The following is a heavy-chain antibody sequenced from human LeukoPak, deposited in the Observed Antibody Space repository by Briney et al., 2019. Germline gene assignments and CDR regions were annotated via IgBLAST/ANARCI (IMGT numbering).Heavy chain of an antibody. CDR2: MNPNSGNT. J-gene: IGHJ4*02. CDR1: GYTFTSYD. V-gene: IGHV1-8*01. Sequence: ASVKVSCKASGYTFTSYDINWARQATGQGLEWMGWMNPNSGNTGYAQKFQGRVTMTRNTSISTAYMELSSLRPEGTAVYYCARGEERLHYWGQGTLVTVSS. CDR3: ARGEERLHY.